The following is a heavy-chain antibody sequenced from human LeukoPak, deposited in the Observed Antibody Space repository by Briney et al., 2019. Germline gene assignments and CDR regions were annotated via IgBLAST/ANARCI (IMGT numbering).Heavy chain of an antibody. J-gene: IGHJ4*02. D-gene: IGHD2-2*01. CDR2: ISTSKTYT. CDR1: GYAFITFG. Sequence: ASVKVSCKASGYAFITFGIMWVRQAPGQGLEWMGWISTSKTYTRYAQKVQGRATLTTDPSTSTAYLELTSLTSDDTAVYFCARASDTSWPFDFWGQGTKVNVSS. V-gene: IGHV1-18*01. CDR3: ARASDTSWPFDF.